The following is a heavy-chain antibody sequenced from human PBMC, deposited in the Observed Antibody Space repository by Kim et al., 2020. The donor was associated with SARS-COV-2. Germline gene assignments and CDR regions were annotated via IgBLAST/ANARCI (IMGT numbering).Heavy chain of an antibody. CDR2: ISYDGSNK. J-gene: IGHJ6*01. CDR3: AKERSELIVVVIAPYYY. Sequence: GGSLRLSCAASGFTFSSYGMHWVRQAPGKGLEWVAVISYDGSNKNYADSVKGRFTISRDNSKNTLYLQMNSLRAEDTAVYYCAKERSELIVVVIAPYYY. CDR1: GFTFSSYG. V-gene: IGHV3-30*18. D-gene: IGHD2-21*01.